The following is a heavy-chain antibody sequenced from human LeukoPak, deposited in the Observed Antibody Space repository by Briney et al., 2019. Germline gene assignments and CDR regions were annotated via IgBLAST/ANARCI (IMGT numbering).Heavy chain of an antibody. V-gene: IGHV3-64*04. CDR1: GFPFSSYA. CDR2: ISDSGGST. CDR3: AKDRVLGTVADPFDY. J-gene: IGHJ4*02. Sequence: PGGSLRLSCSASGFPFSSYAMHWVRQAPGKGLEYVSAISDSGGSTYYADSVKGRFTISRDNSKNTLYVQMNSLRAEDTAVYYCAKDRVLGTVADPFDYWGQGTLVTVSS. D-gene: IGHD6-19*01.